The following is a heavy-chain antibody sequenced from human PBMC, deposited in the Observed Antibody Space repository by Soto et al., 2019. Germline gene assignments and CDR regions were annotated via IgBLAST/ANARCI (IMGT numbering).Heavy chain of an antibody. V-gene: IGHV5-51*01. CDR1: GYTFSNHW. Sequence: PGESLKISCQGSGYTFSNHWINWVRLVPGKGLEWMGIIFPRDSDTRYSPSLQGQVIISVDKSTNTAYLQWTRLTASDTAIYYCARSIEGGPMDVWGQATTVTVSS. J-gene: IGHJ6*02. CDR3: ARSIEGGPMDV. CDR2: IFPRDSDT. D-gene: IGHD1-26*01.